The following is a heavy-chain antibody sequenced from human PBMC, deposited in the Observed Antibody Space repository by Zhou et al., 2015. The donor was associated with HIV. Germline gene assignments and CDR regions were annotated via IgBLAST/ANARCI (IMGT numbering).Heavy chain of an antibody. CDR2: ISGSGGST. D-gene: IGHD6-19*01. Sequence: EVQLLESGGGLVQTGGSLRLSCAASGFTFSSYAMSWVRQAPGKGLEWVSAISGSGGSTYYADSVKGRFTISRDNSKNTLYLQMNSLRAEDTALYYCAKHTGFSSASGPDYWGQGTLVTVSS. J-gene: IGHJ4*02. CDR3: AKHTGFSSASGPDY. V-gene: IGHV3-23*01. CDR1: GFTFSSYA.